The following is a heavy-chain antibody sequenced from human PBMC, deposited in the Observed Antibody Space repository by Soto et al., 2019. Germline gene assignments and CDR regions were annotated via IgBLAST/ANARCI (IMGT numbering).Heavy chain of an antibody. V-gene: IGHV3-48*03. J-gene: IGHJ4*02. CDR3: ARGFGRFND. Sequence: EVQLLESGGGLVQPGGSLRLSCGVSGFTFNDFEMNWVRQAPGKGPEWLAYIDGSGATKKYADSVRGRFTISRDNPNNSLFLQMSSLGAADTAIYDCARGFGRFNDWGQGTLVSVSS. CDR2: IDGSGATK. CDR1: GFTFNDFE. D-gene: IGHD3-10*01.